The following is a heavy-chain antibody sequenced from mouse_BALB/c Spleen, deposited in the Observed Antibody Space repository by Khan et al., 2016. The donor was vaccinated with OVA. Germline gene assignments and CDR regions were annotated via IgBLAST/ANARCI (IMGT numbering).Heavy chain of an antibody. Sequence: HVQLQQPGAELVKPGASVKISCKASGYTFTSYYMYWVKQRPGQGLEWIGGINPNNGDTHFNEKFKNKATLTVDKSSSTAYMQLSSLTSEDSAVYCCARSGYGNPFAYWGQGTLVTVSA. V-gene: IGHV1S81*02. CDR3: ARSGYGNPFAY. CDR1: GYTFTSYY. D-gene: IGHD2-1*01. CDR2: INPNNGDT. J-gene: IGHJ3*01.